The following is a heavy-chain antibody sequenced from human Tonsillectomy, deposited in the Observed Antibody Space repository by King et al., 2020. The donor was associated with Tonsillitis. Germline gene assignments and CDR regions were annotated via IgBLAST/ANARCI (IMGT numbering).Heavy chain of an antibody. V-gene: IGHV3-66*01. J-gene: IGHJ4*02. CDR1: GFTVSSHY. CDR3: ASLKSGSYLDY. D-gene: IGHD1-26*01. Sequence: VQLGESGGGLVQPGGSLRLSWSASGFTVSSHYISWVRQAPGKWREWVAVIYRGGSPSYADSMKGRFTISRDNSQNTLYLQMNSLRAEDTAVYYCASLKSGSYLDYWGQGTLVTVSS. CDR2: IYRGGSP.